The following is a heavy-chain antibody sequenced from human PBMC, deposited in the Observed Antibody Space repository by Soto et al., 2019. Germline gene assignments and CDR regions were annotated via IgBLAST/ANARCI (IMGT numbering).Heavy chain of an antibody. CDR1: GGTFSSYT. CDR2: IIPILGIA. CDR3: ALGAVAATAIDY. D-gene: IGHD1-26*01. Sequence: QVQLVQSGAEVKKPGSSVKVSCKASGGTFSSYTISWVRQAPGQGLEWMGRIIPILGIANYAQKFQGRVTITADKSTSTAYMELSSLRSEHSAYYYCALGAVAATAIDYWGQGTLVTVSS. J-gene: IGHJ4*02. V-gene: IGHV1-69*02.